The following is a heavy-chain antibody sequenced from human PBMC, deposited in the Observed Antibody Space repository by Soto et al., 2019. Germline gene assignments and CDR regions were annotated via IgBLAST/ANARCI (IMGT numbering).Heavy chain of an antibody. Sequence: QVHLVQSGAEVKKPGASVKVSCKGSGYAFTTYGITWVRQAPGQGLEWMGWISAHNGNTNYAQKFQGRVTVTRDTSTSTAYMELRSQRSDATGVYDCARGRYGDYWGQGALVTVP. CDR3: ARGRYGDY. J-gene: IGHJ4*02. D-gene: IGHD1-1*01. CDR2: ISAHNGNT. CDR1: GYAFTTYG. V-gene: IGHV1-18*01.